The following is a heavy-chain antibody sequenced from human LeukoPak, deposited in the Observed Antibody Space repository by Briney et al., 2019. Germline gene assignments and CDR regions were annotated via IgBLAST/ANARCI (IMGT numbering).Heavy chain of an antibody. CDR2: ISAYNGNT. CDR3: ARDRDYGDYVLAYGY. D-gene: IGHD4-17*01. Sequence: ASVKVSCKASGYTFTSYGIIWVRQAPGQGLEWMGWISAYNGNTNYAQKLQGRVTMTTDTSTSTAYMELRSLRSDDTAVYYCARDRDYGDYVLAYGYWGQGTLVTVSS. CDR1: GYTFTSYG. J-gene: IGHJ4*02. V-gene: IGHV1-18*01.